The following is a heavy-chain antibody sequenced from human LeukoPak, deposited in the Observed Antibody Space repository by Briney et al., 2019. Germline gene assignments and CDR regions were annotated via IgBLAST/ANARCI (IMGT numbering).Heavy chain of an antibody. CDR1: GYTFSSYE. D-gene: IGHD6-19*01. Sequence: GGSLRLSCAASGYTFSSYEMNWVRQAPGKALEWVSSISSSSTYIFHADSVKGRYTISRDNANNSLYLQMNSLRAEDTAVYYCARGDYRPAMAGEPFDYWGQGTLVTVSS. CDR2: ISSSSTYI. J-gene: IGHJ4*02. V-gene: IGHV3-21*01. CDR3: ARGDYRPAMAGEPFDY.